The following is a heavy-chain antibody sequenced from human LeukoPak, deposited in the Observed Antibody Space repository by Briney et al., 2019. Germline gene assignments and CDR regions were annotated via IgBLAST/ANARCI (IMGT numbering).Heavy chain of an antibody. CDR3: ARNIYDYVWGSYRYESDY. D-gene: IGHD3-16*02. CDR1: GFTFSDYY. J-gene: IGHJ4*02. Sequence: GGSLRLSCAASGFTFSDYYMSWIRQAPGKGLEWVSYISSSGSTIYYADSVKGRFTISRDNAKNSLYLQMNSLRAEDTAVYYCARNIYDYVWGSYRYESDYWGQGTLVTVSS. CDR2: ISSSGSTI. V-gene: IGHV3-11*04.